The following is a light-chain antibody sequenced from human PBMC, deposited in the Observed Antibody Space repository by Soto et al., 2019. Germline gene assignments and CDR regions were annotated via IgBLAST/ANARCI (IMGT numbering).Light chain of an antibody. V-gene: IGKV3-20*01. CDR1: QSISRY. CDR3: QQYGSSAPVT. J-gene: IGKJ5*01. CDR2: GAS. Sequence: EFVLTQSPGTLSLSPGERTTLSCRASQSISRYLAWYQQKPGQAPRLLIYGASIRATGIPDRFSGSGSETDFTLTISRLEPEDFALYYCQQYGSSAPVTFGQGTRLEIK.